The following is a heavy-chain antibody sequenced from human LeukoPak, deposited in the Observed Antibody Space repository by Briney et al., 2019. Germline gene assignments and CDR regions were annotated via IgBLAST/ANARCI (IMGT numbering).Heavy chain of an antibody. V-gene: IGHV3-23*01. CDR1: GFTFSSYS. D-gene: IGHD3-22*01. Sequence: PGGSLRLSCAASGFTFSSYSMNWVRQAPGKGLEWVSSISGSGGSTYYADSVKGRFTISRDNSKSMLYLQMNSLRAEDTAKYYCANRDYTSLYFPLDYWGQGTLVTVSS. CDR2: ISGSGGST. CDR3: ANRDYTSLYFPLDY. J-gene: IGHJ4*02.